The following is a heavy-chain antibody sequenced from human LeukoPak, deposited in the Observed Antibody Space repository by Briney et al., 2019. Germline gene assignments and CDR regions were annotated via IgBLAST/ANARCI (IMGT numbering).Heavy chain of an antibody. CDR1: GYTFTGYY. Sequence: ASVNVPCKASGYTFTGYYIHWVRQAPGQGLEWMGWISPNSGGRNYAQKFQGRVTMTRDTSVSTAHMELSNVRSDDTAVYYCARGTTVTTPFDYWGQGTLVTVSS. CDR3: ARGTTVTTPFDY. J-gene: IGHJ4*02. V-gene: IGHV1-2*02. CDR2: ISPNSGGR. D-gene: IGHD4-17*01.